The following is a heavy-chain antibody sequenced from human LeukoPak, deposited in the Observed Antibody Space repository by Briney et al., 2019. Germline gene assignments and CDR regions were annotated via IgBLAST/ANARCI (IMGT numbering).Heavy chain of an antibody. D-gene: IGHD6-13*01. CDR3: ARSYSNSWYGDFQH. J-gene: IGHJ1*01. CDR2: VSYTGST. CDR1: GVSISTYY. Sequence: SETLTLTCTASGVSISTYYMNWIRQPPGRGLEWIGYVSYTGSTNYNPSFKSRLTISLDTSKNQFSLKLSSVTAADTAVYYCARSYSNSWYGDFQHWGQGTLVTVSS. V-gene: IGHV4-59*01.